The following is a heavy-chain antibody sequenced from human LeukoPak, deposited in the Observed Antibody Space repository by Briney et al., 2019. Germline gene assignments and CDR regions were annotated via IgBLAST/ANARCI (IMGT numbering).Heavy chain of an antibody. CDR1: GYTLTELS. CDR2: FDPEDGET. CDR3: ATGVDTMVRGGEYWFDP. V-gene: IGHV1-24*01. Sequence: ASVKVSCKVSGYTLTELSMHWVRQAPGKGLEWMGGFDPEDGETIYAQKFQGRVTMTEDTSTDTAYMELSSLRPEDTAVYYCATGVDTMVRGGEYWFDPWGQGTLVTVSS. D-gene: IGHD3-10*01. J-gene: IGHJ5*02.